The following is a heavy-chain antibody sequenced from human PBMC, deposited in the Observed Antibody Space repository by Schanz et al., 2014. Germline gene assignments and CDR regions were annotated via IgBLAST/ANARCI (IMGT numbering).Heavy chain of an antibody. CDR2: LYIGGGST. J-gene: IGHJ3*01. Sequence: EAQSVESGGGLVQPGGSLRVSCAASGFTFRGYWMTWVRQAPGKGLEWVSSLYIGGGSTRYADSVKGRFIISRDSSKNTLFLQMNSLRADDTAVYFCARDEGRDGYNLAFDVWGQGTLVTVSS. V-gene: IGHV3-23*04. CDR3: ARDEGRDGYNLAFDV. D-gene: IGHD5-12*01. CDR1: GFTFRGYW.